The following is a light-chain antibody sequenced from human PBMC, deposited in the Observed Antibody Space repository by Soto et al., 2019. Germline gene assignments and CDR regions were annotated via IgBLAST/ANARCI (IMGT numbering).Light chain of an antibody. Sequence: QSVLTQPPSVSGAPGQRVTISCTWSSYNIGAGYDVHWYQQLPGTAPKLLIYGNSNRPSGVPDRFSGSKSGTSASLAITGLQAEDEADYYCQSYDSSLRGWVFGGGTKVTVL. CDR3: QSYDSSLRGWV. CDR2: GNS. CDR1: SYNIGAGYD. V-gene: IGLV1-40*01. J-gene: IGLJ3*02.